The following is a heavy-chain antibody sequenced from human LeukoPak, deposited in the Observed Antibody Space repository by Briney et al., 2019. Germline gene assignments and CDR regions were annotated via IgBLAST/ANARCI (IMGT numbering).Heavy chain of an antibody. CDR3: ARHTPWLVRAAFDY. CDR1: GFPFGDYG. CDR2: INHSGSA. V-gene: IGHV4-34*01. J-gene: IGHJ4*02. Sequence: GSLRLSCTAAGFPFGDYGLSWLRQAPGKGLEWIGEINHSGSANYNPSLKSRVTISVDTSKNQFSLKLSSVTAADTAVYYCARHTPWLVRAAFDYWGQGTLVTVSS. D-gene: IGHD6-19*01.